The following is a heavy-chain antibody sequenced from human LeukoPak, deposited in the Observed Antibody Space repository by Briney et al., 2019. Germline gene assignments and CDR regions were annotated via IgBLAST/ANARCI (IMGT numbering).Heavy chain of an antibody. Sequence: PGGSLRLSCAASGFTVSSNYMSWVRQAPGKGLGWVSVIYSGGSTYYADSVKGRFTISRDNSKNTLYLQMNSLRAEDTAVYYCARVVSYSSSWFYFDYWGQGTLVTVSS. CDR2: IYSGGST. CDR1: GFTVSSNY. V-gene: IGHV3-66*01. CDR3: ARVVSYSSSWFYFDY. D-gene: IGHD6-13*01. J-gene: IGHJ4*02.